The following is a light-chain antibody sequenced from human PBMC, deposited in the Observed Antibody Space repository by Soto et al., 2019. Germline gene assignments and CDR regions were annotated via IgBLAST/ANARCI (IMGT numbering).Light chain of an antibody. CDR1: QSISTY. J-gene: IGKJ1*01. CDR3: QQRYSAPWT. V-gene: IGKV1-39*01. CDR2: AAS. Sequence: DSQMTQSPSSLSASLGDRVTITCRASQSISTYLHWYQQTPGKPPELLIYAASNLQSGVPSRFSGGGSGTDFTLTISSLQPEDFATYYCQQRYSAPWTFGQGTKVEIK.